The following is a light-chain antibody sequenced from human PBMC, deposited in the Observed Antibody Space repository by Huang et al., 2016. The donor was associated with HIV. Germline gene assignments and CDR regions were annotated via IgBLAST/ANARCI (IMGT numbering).Light chain of an antibody. CDR3: QQYDGLPYT. CDR1: QDIGNY. V-gene: IGKV1-33*01. CDR2: DAS. J-gene: IGKJ2*01. Sequence: DIQMTQSPSSLSTFIGDKVTITCQASQDIGNYLNWYQQRPGKAPKLLISDASSLETGVTSRFSGGGSGTTFTFTITNLRPEDVATYYCQQYDGLPYTFGQGTLIEI.